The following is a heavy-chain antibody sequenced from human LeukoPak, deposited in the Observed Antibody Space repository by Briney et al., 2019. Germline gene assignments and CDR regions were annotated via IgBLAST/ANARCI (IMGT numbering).Heavy chain of an antibody. D-gene: IGHD5-12*01. J-gene: IGHJ3*02. CDR3: ARDQKEGLGGYDAFDI. Sequence: PSETLSLTCTVSGGSISSYYWSWIRQPPGKELEWIGNIYYSGSTNYNPSLKSRVTISVDTSKNQFSLKLSSVTAADTAVYYCARDQKEGLGGYDAFDIWGQGTMVTVSS. V-gene: IGHV4-59*01. CDR1: GGSISSYY. CDR2: IYYSGST.